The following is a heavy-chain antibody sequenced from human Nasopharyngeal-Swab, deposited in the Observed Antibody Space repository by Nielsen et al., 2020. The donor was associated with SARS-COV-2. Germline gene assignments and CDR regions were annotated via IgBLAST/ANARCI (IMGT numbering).Heavy chain of an antibody. CDR1: GFTFSSYS. CDR3: ARVWEMAGRDLGYYYMDV. CDR2: ISSSSSSYI. D-gene: IGHD5-24*01. J-gene: IGHJ6*03. Sequence: GGSLRLSCAASGFTFSSYSMNWVRQAPGKGLEWVSSISSSSSSYIYYADSVKGRFTISRDNAKNSLYLQMNSPRAEDTAVYYCARVWEMAGRDLGYYYMDVWGKGTTVTVSS. V-gene: IGHV3-21*01.